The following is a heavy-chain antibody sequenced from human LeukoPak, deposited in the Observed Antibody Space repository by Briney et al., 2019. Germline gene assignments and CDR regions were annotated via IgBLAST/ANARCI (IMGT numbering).Heavy chain of an antibody. CDR3: AKDGDYGDYLLDY. D-gene: IGHD4-17*01. CDR1: GFTFSSYG. Sequence: PGRSLRLSCAASGFTFSSYGMHWVRQAPGKGLEWVAVISYDGSNKYYADSVKGRFTISRDNSKNTLYLQMNSLRAEDTAVYYCAKDGDYGDYLLDYRGQGTLVTVSS. V-gene: IGHV3-30*18. CDR2: ISYDGSNK. J-gene: IGHJ4*02.